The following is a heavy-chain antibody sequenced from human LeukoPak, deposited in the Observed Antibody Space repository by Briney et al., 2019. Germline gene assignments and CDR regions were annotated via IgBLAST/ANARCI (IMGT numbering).Heavy chain of an antibody. CDR3: AKVKGLWFGELKNYFDY. CDR1: GFTFDDYA. D-gene: IGHD3-10*01. J-gene: IGHJ4*02. CDR2: ISWRSGSI. Sequence: GGSLRLSCAASGFTFDDYAMHWVRQAPGKGLEWVSGISWRSGSIVYADSVKGRFTISRDNSKNTLYLQMNSLRAEDTAVYYCAKVKGLWFGELKNYFDYWGQGTLVTVSS. V-gene: IGHV3-9*01.